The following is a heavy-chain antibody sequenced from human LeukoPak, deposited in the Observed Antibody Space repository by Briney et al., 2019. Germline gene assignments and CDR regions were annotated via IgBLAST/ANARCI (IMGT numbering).Heavy chain of an antibody. J-gene: IGHJ4*02. Sequence: PGGSLRLSCVASGFNFSTYAMNWVRQAPGKGLEWVSAISGSAGTTYYADSVKGRFTISRDNSKNTLYLQMNSLRAEDTAVYYCAKDPGRYSGYDFFDYWGQGTLVTVSS. CDR3: AKDPGRYSGYDFFDY. CDR1: GFNFSTYA. D-gene: IGHD5-12*01. CDR2: ISGSAGTT. V-gene: IGHV3-23*01.